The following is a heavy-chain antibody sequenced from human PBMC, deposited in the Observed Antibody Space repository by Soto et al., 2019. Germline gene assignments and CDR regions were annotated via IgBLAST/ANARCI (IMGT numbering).Heavy chain of an antibody. Sequence: EVQLLESGGGLVQPRGSLRLSCAASGFTFSSSAMSWVRQAPGKGLEWVSGISGSGGSTYYADSVKGRFTISRDNSKNTLYLQMNSLRAEDTAVYYCAKAISGWIPFDYWGQGTLVTVSS. CDR3: AKAISGWIPFDY. D-gene: IGHD6-19*01. V-gene: IGHV3-23*01. J-gene: IGHJ4*02. CDR1: GFTFSSSA. CDR2: ISGSGGST.